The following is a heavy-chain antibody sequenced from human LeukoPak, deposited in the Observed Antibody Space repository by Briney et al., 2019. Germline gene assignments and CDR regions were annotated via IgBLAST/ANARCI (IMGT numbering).Heavy chain of an antibody. D-gene: IGHD3-10*01. V-gene: IGHV4-39*07. CDR1: GGSISSSSYY. CDR2: IYYSGST. CDR3: ARLTVRGATIYYFDY. Sequence: SETLSLTCTVSGGSISSSSYYWGWIRQPPGKGLEWIGSIYYSGSTYYNPSLKSRVTISVDTSKNQFSLKLSSVTAADTAVYYCARLTVRGATIYYFDYWGQGTLVTVSS. J-gene: IGHJ4*02.